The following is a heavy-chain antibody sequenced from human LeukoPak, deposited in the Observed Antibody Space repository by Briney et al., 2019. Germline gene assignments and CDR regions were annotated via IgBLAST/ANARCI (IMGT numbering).Heavy chain of an antibody. CDR3: ALIPGYSSSSGWFDP. CDR1: GGSISSSSYY. J-gene: IGHJ5*02. CDR2: IYHSGST. D-gene: IGHD6-13*01. Sequence: PSETLSLTCTVSGGSISSSSYYWGWIRQPPGKGLEWIGSIYHSGSTYYNPSLKSRVTISVDTSKNQFSLKLSSVTAADTAVYYCALIPGYSSSSGWFDPWGQGTLVTVSS. V-gene: IGHV4-39*07.